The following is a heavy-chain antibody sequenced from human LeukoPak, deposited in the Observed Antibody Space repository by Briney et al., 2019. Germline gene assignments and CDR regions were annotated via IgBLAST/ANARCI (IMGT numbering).Heavy chain of an antibody. V-gene: IGHV3-7*01. J-gene: IGHJ4*02. CDR3: ARGEGYDILNAVPYYFDY. CDR2: IKQDGSEK. Sequence: SGGSLRLSCAASGFTFSSYWMSWVRQAPGKGLEWVANIKQDGSEKYYVDSVKGRFTISRDNAKNSLYLQMNSLRAEDTAVYYCARGEGYDILNAVPYYFDYWGQGTLVTVSS. D-gene: IGHD3-9*01. CDR1: GFTFSSYW.